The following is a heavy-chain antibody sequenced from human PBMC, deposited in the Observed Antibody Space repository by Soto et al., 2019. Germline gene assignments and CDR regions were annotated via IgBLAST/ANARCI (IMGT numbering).Heavy chain of an antibody. J-gene: IGHJ6*02. CDR2: IIPIFGTA. V-gene: IGHV1-69*13. CDR3: ARDRYSGYDRFYYGMDV. D-gene: IGHD5-12*01. CDR1: GRTFSSYA. Sequence: ASVQVSRKSSGRTFSSYAIICVRQAPGQGLEWMGGIIPIFGTANYAQKFQGRVTITADESTSTAYMELSSLRSEDTAVYYCARDRYSGYDRFYYGMDVWGQGTTVTVSS.